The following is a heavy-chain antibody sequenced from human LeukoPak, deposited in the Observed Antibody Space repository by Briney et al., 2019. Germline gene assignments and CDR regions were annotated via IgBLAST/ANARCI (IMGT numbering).Heavy chain of an antibody. V-gene: IGHV3-15*01. CDR3: TTYSGWLQFDY. CDR1: GFTFYSYA. CDR2: IKSKTDGGTT. D-gene: IGHD5-24*01. J-gene: IGHJ4*02. Sequence: GGSLRLSCAASGFTFYSYAMSWVRQAPGKGLEWVGRIKSKTDGGTTDYAAPVKGRFTISRDDSKNTLYLQMNSLKTEDTAVYYCTTYSGWLQFDYWGQGTLVTVSS.